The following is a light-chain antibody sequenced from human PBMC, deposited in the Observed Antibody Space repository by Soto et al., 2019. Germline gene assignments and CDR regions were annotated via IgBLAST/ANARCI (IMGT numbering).Light chain of an antibody. CDR2: SSH. CDR3: AAWDDGLNGYV. V-gene: IGLV1-44*01. J-gene: IGLJ1*01. CDR1: SSNIERIA. Sequence: QSVLTQPPSASGAPGQRVTISCSGRSSNIERIALNWYQQLPGTAPKLLIYSSHQRPSGVPDRFSGSKSGTSASLAISGLQSENEADYYCAAWDDGLNGYVFGTATKLTVL.